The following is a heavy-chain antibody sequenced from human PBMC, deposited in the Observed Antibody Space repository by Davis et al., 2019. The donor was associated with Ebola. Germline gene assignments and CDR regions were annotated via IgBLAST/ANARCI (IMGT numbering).Heavy chain of an antibody. CDR1: GLTLSTAW. CDR3: TNARNGFSA. J-gene: IGHJ5*02. D-gene: IGHD5-24*01. V-gene: IGHV3-15*07. CDR2: IKSESSGRTP. Sequence: PGGSLRLSCAPSGLTLSTAWMNWVRQAPGKGLEWVGHIKSESSGRTPGYAAAVEGRFTISRDDSKNTLYLQMNSLKIEDTAVYYCTNARNGFSAWGQGTLVTVSS.